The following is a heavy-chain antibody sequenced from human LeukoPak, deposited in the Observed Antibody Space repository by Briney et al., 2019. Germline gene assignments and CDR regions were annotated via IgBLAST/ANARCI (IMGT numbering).Heavy chain of an antibody. D-gene: IGHD3-10*01. V-gene: IGHV4-34*01. J-gene: IGHJ2*01. CDR1: GGSFSGYY. CDR3: ARRGRGSGSYFDL. Sequence: SETLSLTCAVYGGSFSGYYWSWIRQPPGKGLEWIGEINHSGSTNYNPSLKSRVTISVDTSKNQFSLKLSSVTAADTAVYYCARRGRGSGSYFDLWGRGTLVTVSS. CDR2: INHSGST.